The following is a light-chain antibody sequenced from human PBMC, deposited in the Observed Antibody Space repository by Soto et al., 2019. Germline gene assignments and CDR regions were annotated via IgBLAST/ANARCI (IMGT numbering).Light chain of an antibody. CDR3: SSYAGSNIPVV. CDR2: EVS. J-gene: IGLJ2*01. Sequence: QSVLTQPPSASGSPGQSVTISCTGTSCDVGGYNCVSWYQQHPGKAPKLMIYEVSKRPSGVPDRFSGSKSGNTASLTVSGLQAEDEADYYCSSYAGSNIPVVFGGGTKLTVL. CDR1: SCDVGGYNC. V-gene: IGLV2-8*01.